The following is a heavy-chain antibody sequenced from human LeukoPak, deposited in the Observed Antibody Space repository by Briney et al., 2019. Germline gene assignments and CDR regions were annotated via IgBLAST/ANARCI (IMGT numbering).Heavy chain of an antibody. V-gene: IGHV4-34*01. Sequence: RTSETLSLTCAVYGGSFSGYYWSWIRQPPGKGLEWIGEINHSGSTNYNPSLKSRVTISVDKSKNQFSLKLSSVTAADTAVYYCARSGVVRTSNWFDPWGQGTLVTVSS. CDR1: GGSFSGYY. J-gene: IGHJ5*02. CDR3: ARSGVVRTSNWFDP. D-gene: IGHD3-3*01. CDR2: INHSGST.